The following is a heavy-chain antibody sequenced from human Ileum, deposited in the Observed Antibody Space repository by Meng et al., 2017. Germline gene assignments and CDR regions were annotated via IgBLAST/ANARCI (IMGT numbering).Heavy chain of an antibody. J-gene: IGHJ4*02. CDR2: ISSSSSYI. CDR1: GFSLRSYS. V-gene: IGHV3-21*01. D-gene: IGHD1-26*01. Sequence: EVQLVESGGGLVKSGGSLRPSCAVSGFSLRSYSVNWVRRAPGTGLEWVSSISSSSSYIFYADSVKGRFTISRDNAKNSVYLQMNSLRAEDTAVYYCARDFSGSYYTNYFDYWGQGTLVTVSS. CDR3: ARDFSGSYYTNYFDY.